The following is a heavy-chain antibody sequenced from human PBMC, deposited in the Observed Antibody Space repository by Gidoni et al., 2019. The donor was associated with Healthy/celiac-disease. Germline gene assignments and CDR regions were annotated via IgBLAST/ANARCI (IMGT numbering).Heavy chain of an antibody. J-gene: IGHJ4*02. D-gene: IGHD3-10*01. CDR2: INWNGGST. CDR1: GFTFADYG. Sequence: EVQLVESVGGVVRPGGSLRLSGAASGFTFADYGMSWVRQAPGKGLEWVSGINWNGGSTGYADSVKGRFTISRDNAKNSLYLQMNSLRAEDTALYYCARDIEAVTMAPEGTGFDYWGQGTLVTVSS. CDR3: ARDIEAVTMAPEGTGFDY. V-gene: IGHV3-20*04.